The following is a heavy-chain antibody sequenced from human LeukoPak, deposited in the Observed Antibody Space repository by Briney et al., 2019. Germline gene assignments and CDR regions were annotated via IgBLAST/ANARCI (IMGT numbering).Heavy chain of an antibody. CDR2: ISYDGSNK. CDR3: AGGHCSGGSCSLGY. Sequence: GRSLRLSCAASGFTFSSYAMHWVRQAPGKGLEWVAVISYDGSNKYYADSVKGRFTISRDNSKDTLYLQMNSLRAEDTAVYYCAGGHCSGGSCSLGYWGQGTLVTVSS. CDR1: GFTFSSYA. V-gene: IGHV3-30*04. D-gene: IGHD2-15*01. J-gene: IGHJ4*02.